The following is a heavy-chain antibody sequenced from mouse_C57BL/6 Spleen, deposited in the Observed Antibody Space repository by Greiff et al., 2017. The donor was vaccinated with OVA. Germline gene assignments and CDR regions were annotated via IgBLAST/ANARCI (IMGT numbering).Heavy chain of an antibody. CDR2: IRSKSTNYAT. V-gene: IGHV10-1*01. D-gene: IGHD2-4*01. CDR1: GFSFNTYA. Sequence: EVKVEESGGGLVQPQGSLKLSCAASGFSFNTYAMNWVRQAPGKGLEWVARIRSKSTNYATYYADSVKDRFTISRDDSESMLYLQMNNLKTEDTAMYYCVRLSIDDYDDAMDYWGQGTSVTVSS. CDR3: VRLSIDDYDDAMDY. J-gene: IGHJ4*01.